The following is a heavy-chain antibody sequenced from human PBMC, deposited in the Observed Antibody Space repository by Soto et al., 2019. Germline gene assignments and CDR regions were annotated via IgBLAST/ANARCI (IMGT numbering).Heavy chain of an antibody. CDR1: GSTFNNFA. Sequence: QVVLLQSGAEVKEPGSSVRVSCQVSGSTFNNFAFSWVRQAPGHGPEWMGGIVVDSNTAEYSQRFQDRVTITADTSTVTLYMELGSLTLEDTAVYYCARAIKRWEVNYYFEFWGQGTLVTVSS. CDR2: IVVDSNTA. CDR3: ARAIKRWEVNYYFEF. J-gene: IGHJ4*02. V-gene: IGHV1-69*06. D-gene: IGHD1-26*01.